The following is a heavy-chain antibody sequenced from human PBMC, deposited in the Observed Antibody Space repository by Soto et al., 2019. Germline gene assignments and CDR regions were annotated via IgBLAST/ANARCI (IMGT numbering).Heavy chain of an antibody. CDR2: TSYRSKWYN. V-gene: IGHV6-1*01. CDR3: ARGGPPAAGTFDF. CDR1: GDSVSSNSAD. J-gene: IGHJ4*02. Sequence: SQTLSLTCAVSGDSVSSNSADWNWIRQSPSRGLEWLGRTSYRSKWYNDYAISVKSRIIINPDTSKNQFSLQLNSVTPEDTAVYYCARGGPPAAGTFDFWGQGTQVTVSS. D-gene: IGHD6-13*01.